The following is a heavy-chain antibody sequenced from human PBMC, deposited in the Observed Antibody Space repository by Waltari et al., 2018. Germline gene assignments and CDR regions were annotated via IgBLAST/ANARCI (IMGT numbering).Heavy chain of an antibody. CDR2: IIPIFGTA. J-gene: IGHJ4*02. D-gene: IGHD6-19*01. CDR1: GGTFSSYA. V-gene: IGHV1-69*13. CDR3: ARSPPYSSGWSRYYFDY. Sequence: QVQLVQSGAEVKKPGSSVKVSCKASGGTFSSYAISWVRQAPGKGLEWMGGIIPIFGTANYAQKFQGRVTITADESTSTAYMELSSLRSEDTAVYYCARSPPYSSGWSRYYFDYWGQGTLVTVSS.